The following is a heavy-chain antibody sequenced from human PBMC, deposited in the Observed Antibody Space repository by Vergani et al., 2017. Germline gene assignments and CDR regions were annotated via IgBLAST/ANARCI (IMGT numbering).Heavy chain of an antibody. CDR1: GYTFTGYY. CDR2: INPNSGGT. D-gene: IGHD6-19*01. J-gene: IGHJ6*02. V-gene: IGHV1-2*02. CDR3: ARDRGVLPQWLVVSGGSYLSSPELDG. Sequence: QVQLVQSGAEVKKPGASVKVSCKASGYTFTGYYMHWVRQAPGQGLEWMGWINPNSGGTNYAQKFQGRVTMTRDTSISTAYMELSRLRYDDTAVYYCARDRGVLPQWLVVSGGSYLSSPELDGGGQGTTVTVYS.